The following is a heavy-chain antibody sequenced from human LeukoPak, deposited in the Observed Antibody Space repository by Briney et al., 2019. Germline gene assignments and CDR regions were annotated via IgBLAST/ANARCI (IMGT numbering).Heavy chain of an antibody. J-gene: IGHJ3*02. CDR2: IKQDGGEK. V-gene: IGHV3-7*03. CDR3: ARMTGSQGFDI. Sequence: GGSLRLSCADSGFTFNSYWMSWVGQAPGKGLEWVANIKQDGGEKYYVGSVKGRFTISRDNAKNSLYLQMNSLRAEDTAVYYCARMTGSQGFDIWGQGTMVTVSS. D-gene: IGHD3-9*01. CDR1: GFTFNSYW.